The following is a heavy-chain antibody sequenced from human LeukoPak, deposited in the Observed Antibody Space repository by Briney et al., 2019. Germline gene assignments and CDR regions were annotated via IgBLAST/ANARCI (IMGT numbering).Heavy chain of an antibody. D-gene: IGHD4-11*01. J-gene: IGHJ2*01. V-gene: IGHV1-2*02. Sequence: GASVKVSCKASGYTFTGYYMHWVRQAPGQGLEWMGWINPNSGGTNYAQKFQGRVTMTRDTSISTAYMELSRLRSDDTAVYYCARNDYSNYVGYWYLDLWGRGTLVTASS. CDR3: ARNDYSNYVGYWYLDL. CDR1: GYTFTGYY. CDR2: INPNSGGT.